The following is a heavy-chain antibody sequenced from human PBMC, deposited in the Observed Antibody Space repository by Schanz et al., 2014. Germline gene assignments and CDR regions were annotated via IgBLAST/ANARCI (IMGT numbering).Heavy chain of an antibody. Sequence: EVQLVESGGGLVQPGGSLRLSCAASGFTFNSYAMTWVRQAPGKGLEWVSSISHSGGSKYYADSVKGRFTISRDNSENTLYLQMNSLRAEDTAVYYCAKDPSHGDYDYYFDYWGQGTLXTVSS. D-gene: IGHD3-22*01. CDR2: ISHSGGSK. J-gene: IGHJ4*02. CDR3: AKDPSHGDYDYYFDY. CDR1: GFTFNSYA. V-gene: IGHV3-23*04.